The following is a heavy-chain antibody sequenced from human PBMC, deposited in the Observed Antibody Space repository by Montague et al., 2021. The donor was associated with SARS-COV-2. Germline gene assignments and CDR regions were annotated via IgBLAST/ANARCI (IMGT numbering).Heavy chain of an antibody. CDR1: GDSINSTSHS. D-gene: IGHD3-16*02. Sequence: SETLSLTCTVSGDSINSTSHSWAWIRQPPGKGLEWIGSVYYRGSTYFSPSFKSRFKVSIATSKSQFFLRVNSVTAADTATYYCARHRDNSWGSYRSFDYWGQGTLVTVSS. CDR3: ARHRDNSWGSYRSFDY. V-gene: IGHV4-39*01. CDR2: VYYRGST. J-gene: IGHJ4*02.